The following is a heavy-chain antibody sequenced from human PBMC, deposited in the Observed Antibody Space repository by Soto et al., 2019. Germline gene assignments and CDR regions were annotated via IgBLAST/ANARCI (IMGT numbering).Heavy chain of an antibody. J-gene: IGHJ4*02. D-gene: IGHD6-19*01. CDR2: IIPIFGTA. V-gene: IGHV1-69*13. CDR3: ARDRYSSGLDLFDY. Sequence: SVKVSCQASGGTFSSYAISWVRQAPGQGLEWMGGIIPIFGTANYAQKFQGRVTITADESTSTAYMELSSLRSEDTAVYYCARDRYSSGLDLFDYWGQGTLVTVSS. CDR1: GGTFSSYA.